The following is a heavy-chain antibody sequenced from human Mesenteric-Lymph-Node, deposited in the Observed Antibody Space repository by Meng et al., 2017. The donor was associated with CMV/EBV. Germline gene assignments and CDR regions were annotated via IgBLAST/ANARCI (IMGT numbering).Heavy chain of an antibody. CDR3: GLSYCSSTSCYIGPPNDNWFDP. CDR1: GGTFSSYA. V-gene: IGHV1-69*05. J-gene: IGHJ5*02. D-gene: IGHD2-2*02. CDR2: IIPIFGTA. Sequence: SVKVSCKASGGTFSSYAISWVRQAPGQGLEWMGGIIPIFGTANYAQKFQGRVTITTDESTSTAYMELSSLRSEDTAVYYCGLSYCSSTSCYIGPPNDNWFDPWGQGTLVTVSS.